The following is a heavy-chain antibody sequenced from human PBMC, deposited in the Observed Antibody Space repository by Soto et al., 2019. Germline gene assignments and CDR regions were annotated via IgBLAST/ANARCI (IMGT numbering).Heavy chain of an antibody. CDR1: GFTFSTYA. CDR3: AKAFEASGYYYERAFDY. V-gene: IGHV3-23*01. J-gene: IGHJ4*02. D-gene: IGHD3-22*01. Sequence: EVQLLESGGGLVQPGGSLRLSCAASGFTFSTYAMAWVRQAPGKGLEWVSAISGSGAGAYVADSVRGRFTISRDNSKNTLDLQMSGLRAEDTALYYCAKAFEASGYYYERAFDYWGQGTLVTVSS. CDR2: ISGSGAGA.